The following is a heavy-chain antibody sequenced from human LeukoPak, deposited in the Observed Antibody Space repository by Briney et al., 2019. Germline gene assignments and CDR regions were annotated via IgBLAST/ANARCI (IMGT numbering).Heavy chain of an antibody. D-gene: IGHD1-7*01. CDR2: IYPGDSDT. CDR1: GYTFTSNW. J-gene: IGHJ4*02. CDR3: AREGTTGGYYDY. V-gene: IGHV5-51*01. Sequence: GESVKISCKGSGYTFTSNWIAWVRQMPGKGLEWMGIIYPGDSDTRYGPSFQGQVTISVDKSISTAYLQWSSLKASDSAMYYCAREGTTGGYYDYWGQGTQVTVSS.